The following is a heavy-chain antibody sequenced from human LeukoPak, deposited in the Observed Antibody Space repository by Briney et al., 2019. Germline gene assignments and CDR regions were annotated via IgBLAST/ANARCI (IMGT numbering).Heavy chain of an antibody. CDR2: INPNSGGT. CDR3: ARERRGYCTNGVCFPFDP. CDR1: GYTFTGYY. Sequence: ATVKVSCKASGYTFTGYYMHWVRQAPGQGLDWMGWINPNSGGTNYAQTFQGRVTMTRDTSISTAYMELSRLRSDDTAVYYCARERRGYCTNGVCFPFDPWGQGTLVTVSS. J-gene: IGHJ5*02. V-gene: IGHV1-2*02. D-gene: IGHD2-8*01.